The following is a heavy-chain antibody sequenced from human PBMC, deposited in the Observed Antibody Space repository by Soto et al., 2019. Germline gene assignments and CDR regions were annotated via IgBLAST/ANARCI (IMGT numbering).Heavy chain of an antibody. D-gene: IGHD5-18*01. CDR1: YGYIVGLCCY. J-gene: IGHJ4*01. CDR3: ARVRYPVRMGYSNGYFGTFFDY. Sequence: RTVAYGYIVGLCCYWIFIRKDPGMGLEWVGYIYYSGSTNYNLSLKSRVTISVDTSKNQFSLKLSSVTAADTAVYYCARVRYPVRMGYSNGYFGTFFDYWGHRSLVTVSS. CDR2: IYYSGST. V-gene: IGHV4-31*02.